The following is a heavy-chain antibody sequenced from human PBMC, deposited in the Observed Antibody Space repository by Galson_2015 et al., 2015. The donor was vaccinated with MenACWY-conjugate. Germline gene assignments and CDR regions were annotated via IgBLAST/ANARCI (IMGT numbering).Heavy chain of an antibody. J-gene: IGHJ3*02. CDR2: SYSSGRT. D-gene: IGHD2-15*01. CDR1: GGSITSGDPY. V-gene: IGHV4-31*03. CDR3: ARRRPRDIGGGFDI. Sequence: TLSLTCTVSGGSITSGDPYWVWIRQHPEKGLEWIGYSYSSGRTYYNPSLKSRVSISVDMSQNQFSLNLSTVTAADTAVYYCARRRPRDIGGGFDIWGQGTLVTVSS.